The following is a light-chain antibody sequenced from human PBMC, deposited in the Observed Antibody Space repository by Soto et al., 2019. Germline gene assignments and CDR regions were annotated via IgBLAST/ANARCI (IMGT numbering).Light chain of an antibody. Sequence: ENVLTQSPGTLSLSPGERATLSRRASQSVSSNYLAWYQLKLGQAPRLLIYGASSRATGIPDRFSGSGSGTDFTLTISRLEPEDFAVYYCQQYGSSPDTFGQGTKLEIK. CDR3: QQYGSSPDT. CDR2: GAS. J-gene: IGKJ2*01. CDR1: QSVSSNY. V-gene: IGKV3-20*01.